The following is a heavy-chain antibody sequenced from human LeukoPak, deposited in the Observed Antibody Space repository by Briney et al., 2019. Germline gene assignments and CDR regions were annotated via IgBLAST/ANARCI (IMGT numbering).Heavy chain of an antibody. CDR1: GFTFSSYE. D-gene: IGHD4-17*01. Sequence: PGGSLRLSCVASGFTFSSYEMTWVRQVPGEGLEWLSYINRISNIIDYADSVKGRFTISTDNAKNSLYLQMNSLRDEDTAVYYCARDRDYAFDYWGQGTLVTVSS. CDR2: INRISNII. V-gene: IGHV3-48*02. CDR3: ARDRDYAFDY. J-gene: IGHJ4*02.